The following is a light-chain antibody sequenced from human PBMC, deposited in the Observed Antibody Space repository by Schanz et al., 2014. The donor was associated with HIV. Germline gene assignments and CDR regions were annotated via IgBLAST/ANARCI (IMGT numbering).Light chain of an antibody. CDR2: EDT. CDR3: SSYASSTTYV. Sequence: QSVLTQPASVSGSPGQSITISCTGTSSDVGSYNLVSWYQQHPGKAPKLMIYEDTKRPSGVSNRFSGSKSGSTASLTIFGLQAEDEADYYCSSYASSTTYVFGTGTKLTVL. CDR1: SSDVGSYNL. V-gene: IGLV2-14*02. J-gene: IGLJ1*01.